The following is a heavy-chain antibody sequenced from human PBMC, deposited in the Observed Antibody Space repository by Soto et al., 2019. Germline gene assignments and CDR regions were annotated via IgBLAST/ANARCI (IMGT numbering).Heavy chain of an antibody. J-gene: IGHJ3*02. CDR2: IIPIFGTA. CDR3: ARGYIVVVVAAHAFDI. CDR1: GGTFSSYA. V-gene: IGHV1-69*01. Sequence: QVQLVQSGAEVKKPGSSVKVSCKASGGTFSSYAISWVRQAPGQGLEWMGGIIPIFGTANYAQKFQGRVTITAEESTSTAYMELSSLRSEDTAVYYCARGYIVVVVAAHAFDIWGQGTMVTVSS. D-gene: IGHD2-15*01.